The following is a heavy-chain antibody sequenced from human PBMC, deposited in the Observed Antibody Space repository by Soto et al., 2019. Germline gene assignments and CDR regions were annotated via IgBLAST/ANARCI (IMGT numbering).Heavy chain of an antibody. CDR1: GFTVSRNY. CDR3: ARGPHYSNLDY. V-gene: IGHV3-53*01. CDR2: TYSGGTT. Sequence: GGSLRLSCAASGFTVSRNYMSWVRQAPGKGLEWVSVTYSGGTTYYADSVKGRFTISRDNSKNTLYLQMNSLRAEDTAVYYCARGPHYSNLDYWGQGTLVTVSS. J-gene: IGHJ4*02. D-gene: IGHD4-4*01.